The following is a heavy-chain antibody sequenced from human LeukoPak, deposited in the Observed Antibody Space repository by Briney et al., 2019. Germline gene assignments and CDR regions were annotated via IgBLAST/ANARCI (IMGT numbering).Heavy chain of an antibody. Sequence: PGGSLRLSCAASGFTFRTYCMSWVRQAPGKGLEWVANIFQDGNDKYYVDSVKGRFTISRDNAKNSLYLQMNSLRAEDTAVYYCARVTREVAGIPGVAFDIWGQGTMVTVSS. D-gene: IGHD2-15*01. CDR1: GFTFRTYC. CDR3: ARVTREVAGIPGVAFDI. CDR2: IFQDGNDK. V-gene: IGHV3-7*01. J-gene: IGHJ3*02.